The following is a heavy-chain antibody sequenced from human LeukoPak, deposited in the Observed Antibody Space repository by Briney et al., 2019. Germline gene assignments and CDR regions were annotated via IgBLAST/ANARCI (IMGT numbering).Heavy chain of an antibody. CDR2: INPKTGGT. D-gene: IGHD5-24*01. Sequence: GPSVKVSCKASGYIFTGHYMNWVRQVPGQGLEWMGRINPKTGGTNYAQNFQGRVTMTRDTSVSTTYMELSRLRPDDTAVYYCARVGDGLNDGFDIWGQGTMVTVSS. CDR1: GYIFTGHY. J-gene: IGHJ3*02. V-gene: IGHV1-2*06. CDR3: ARVGDGLNDGFDI.